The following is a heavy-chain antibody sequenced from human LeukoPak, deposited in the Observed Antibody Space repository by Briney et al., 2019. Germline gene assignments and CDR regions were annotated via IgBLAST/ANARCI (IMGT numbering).Heavy chain of an antibody. J-gene: IGHJ4*02. CDR3: ARVPGIAAAGADY. D-gene: IGHD6-13*01. CDR2: IIPIFGTA. CDR1: GGTFSSYA. Sequence: SVKVSCKASGGTFSSYAISWVRQAPGQGLEWMGGIIPIFGTANYAQKLQGRVTMTTDTSTSTAYMELRSLRSDDTAVYYCARVPGIAAAGADYWGQGTLVTVSS. V-gene: IGHV1-69*05.